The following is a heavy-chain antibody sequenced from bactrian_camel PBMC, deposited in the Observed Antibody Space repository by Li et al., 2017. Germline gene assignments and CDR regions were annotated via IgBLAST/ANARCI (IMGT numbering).Heavy chain of an antibody. CDR3: VILVAASY. CDR1: GFTFTDYY. J-gene: IGHJ4*01. V-gene: IGHV3-2*01. Sequence: HVQLVESGGGLVQPGGSLRLSCAASGFTFTDYYITWVRQAPGKGLEWVSSIHSTTYYADSVKGRFTISRDNTKNTLYLQMNNLRTEDTALYYCVILVAASYWGPGTQVTVS. CDR2: IHSTT. D-gene: IGHD1*01.